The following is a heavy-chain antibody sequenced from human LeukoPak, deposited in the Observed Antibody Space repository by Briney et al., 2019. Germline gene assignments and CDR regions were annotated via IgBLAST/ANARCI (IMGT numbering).Heavy chain of an antibody. D-gene: IGHD4-17*01. CDR3: AKESDYGDYVGY. J-gene: IGHJ4*02. CDR2: INEDGSER. CDR1: GFTFSSDW. Sequence: GGSLRLSCAASGFTFSSDWMSWVRQAPGKGLEWVANINEDGSERHYVDSVKGRFTISRDNAKNSLYLQMNSLRDEDTAVYYCAKESDYGDYVGYWGQGTLVTVSS. V-gene: IGHV3-7*01.